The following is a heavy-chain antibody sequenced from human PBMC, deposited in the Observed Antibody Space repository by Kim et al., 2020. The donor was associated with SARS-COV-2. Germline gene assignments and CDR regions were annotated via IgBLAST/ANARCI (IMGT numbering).Heavy chain of an antibody. J-gene: IGHJ4*02. CDR2: YK. Sequence: YKEYAVSVKSRITISPDTSKNQFSLQLNSVTPEDTAVYYCARDSVRHFDYWGQGTLVTVSS. D-gene: IGHD6-6*01. CDR3: ARDSVRHFDY. V-gene: IGHV6-1*01.